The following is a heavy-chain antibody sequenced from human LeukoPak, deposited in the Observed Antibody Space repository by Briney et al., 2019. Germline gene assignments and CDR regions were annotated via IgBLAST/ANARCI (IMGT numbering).Heavy chain of an antibody. Sequence: ALVKVSCTASGYTFTSYGISWVRQAPGQGLEWMGWISAYNGNTNYAQKLQGRVTMTTDTSTSTAYMELRSLRSDDTAVYYFANEVYYYCSSGYGGNGAFDIWGQGTMVTVSS. CDR2: ISAYNGNT. J-gene: IGHJ3*02. CDR1: GYTFTSYG. V-gene: IGHV1-18*01. CDR3: ANEVYYYCSSGYGGNGAFDI. D-gene: IGHD3-22*01.